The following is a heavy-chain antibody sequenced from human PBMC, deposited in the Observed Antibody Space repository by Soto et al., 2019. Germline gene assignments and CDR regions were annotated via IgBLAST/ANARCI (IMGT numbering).Heavy chain of an antibody. CDR3: AREYDSFFDP. D-gene: IGHD3-22*01. CDR1: GFTFSSYE. J-gene: IGHJ5*02. CDR2: ISSSGSTI. Sequence: GGSLRLSCAASGFTFSSYEMNWVRQAPGKGLEWVSYISSSGSTIYYADSVKGRFTISRDNAKNSLYLQMNSLRAEDTAVYYCAREYDSFFDPWGQGTLVTVSS. V-gene: IGHV3-48*03.